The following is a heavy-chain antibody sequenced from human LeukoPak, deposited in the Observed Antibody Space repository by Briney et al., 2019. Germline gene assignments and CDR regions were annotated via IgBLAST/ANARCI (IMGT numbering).Heavy chain of an antibody. J-gene: IGHJ4*02. CDR1: GDSISTSSYY. CDR3: ARSYYYDYRQIDY. V-gene: IGHV4-39*01. D-gene: IGHD3-22*01. Sequence: SETLSLTCTVSGDSISTSSYYWGWIRQPPGKGLEWLGSIYYSGSTYYNPSLKSRVTISVDTSKNQFSLNLYSVTAADTAVFYCARSYYYDYRQIDYWGQGTLVTASS. CDR2: IYYSGST.